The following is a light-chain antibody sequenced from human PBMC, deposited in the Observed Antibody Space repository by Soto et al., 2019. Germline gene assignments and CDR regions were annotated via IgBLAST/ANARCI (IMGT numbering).Light chain of an antibody. CDR1: SSNIGSNA. J-gene: IGLJ3*02. CDR3: AMWDDSLNGWV. V-gene: IGLV1-44*01. CDR2: SNN. Sequence: QSVLTQPPSASGTPGQRVTISCSGTSSNIGSNAVSWYQQLPGTAPKVLIYSNNHRPSGVPDRFSGSKSGTSASLAISRLQSEDDADYYCAMWDDSLNGWVFGRGTELSVL.